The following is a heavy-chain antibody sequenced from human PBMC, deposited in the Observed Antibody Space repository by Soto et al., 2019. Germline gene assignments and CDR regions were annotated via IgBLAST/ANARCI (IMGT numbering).Heavy chain of an antibody. CDR1: GYRFTSYW. Sequence: GESLKISCRTSGYRFTSYWIAWVRQMPGKGLEWMGIIFPSDSDTRYSPSFQGQVTISADRSTSTVFLQWASLKASDTAVYFCARKDKSGYFNWFDPWGQGTLVTVSA. V-gene: IGHV5-51*01. CDR2: IFPSDSDT. CDR3: ARKDKSGYFNWFDP. D-gene: IGHD3-22*01. J-gene: IGHJ5*02.